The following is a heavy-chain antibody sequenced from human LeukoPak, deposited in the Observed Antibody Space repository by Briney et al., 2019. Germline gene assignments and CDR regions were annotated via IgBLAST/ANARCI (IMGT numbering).Heavy chain of an antibody. Sequence: GGSLRLSCAASGFTFSDYYMSWIRQAPGEGLEWVSYISSSGSTIYYADSVKGRFTISRDNAKNSLYLQMNSLRAEDTAVYYCATCSSTSCYGRGDAFDIWGQGTMVTVSS. CDR2: ISSSGSTI. CDR1: GFTFSDYY. V-gene: IGHV3-11*04. CDR3: ATCSSTSCYGRGDAFDI. J-gene: IGHJ3*02. D-gene: IGHD2-2*01.